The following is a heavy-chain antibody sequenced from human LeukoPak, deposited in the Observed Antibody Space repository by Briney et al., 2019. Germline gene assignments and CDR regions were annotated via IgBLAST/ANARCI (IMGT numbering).Heavy chain of an antibody. D-gene: IGHD2-15*01. Sequence: SETLSLTCTVSGGSISSYYWSWTRQPPGKGLEWIGYIYYSGSTNYNPSLKSRVTISVDTSKNQFSLKLSSVTAADTAVYYCARSVEGYCSGGSCYSYYYYMDVWGKGTTVTVSS. V-gene: IGHV4-59*01. CDR3: ARSVEGYCSGGSCYSYYYYMDV. J-gene: IGHJ6*03. CDR2: IYYSGST. CDR1: GGSISSYY.